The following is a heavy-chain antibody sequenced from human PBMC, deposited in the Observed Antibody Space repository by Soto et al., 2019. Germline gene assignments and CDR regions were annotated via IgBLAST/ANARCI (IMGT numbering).Heavy chain of an antibody. CDR3: AKSSGVSPQDWFDS. CDR2: IYHDGTS. J-gene: IGHJ5*01. Sequence: SETLSLTCGVSGGSISQINWWSWVRRSPQKGLEWFGEIYHDGTSNYNPSLQSRVTLSVDKSKNQFFLKLTSVTAADTAIYYFAKSSGVSPQDWFDSWGQGTLVNVSS. D-gene: IGHD7-27*01. V-gene: IGHV4-4*02. CDR1: GGSISQINW.